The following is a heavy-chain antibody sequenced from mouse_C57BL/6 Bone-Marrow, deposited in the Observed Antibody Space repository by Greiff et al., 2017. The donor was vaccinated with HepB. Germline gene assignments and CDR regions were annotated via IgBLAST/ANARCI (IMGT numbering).Heavy chain of an antibody. CDR3: ARDTAYYSNSAWFAY. V-gene: IGHV5-4*01. D-gene: IGHD2-5*01. J-gene: IGHJ3*01. Sequence: EVKLVESGGGLVKPGGSLKLSCAASGFTFSSYAMSWVRQTPEKRLEWVATISDGGSYTYYPDNVKGRFTISRDNAKNNLYLQMSHLKSEDTAMYYCARDTAYYSNSAWFAYWGQGTLVTVSA. CDR1: GFTFSSYA. CDR2: ISDGGSYT.